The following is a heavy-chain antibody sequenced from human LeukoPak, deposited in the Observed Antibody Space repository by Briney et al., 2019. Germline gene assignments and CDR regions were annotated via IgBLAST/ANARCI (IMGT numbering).Heavy chain of an antibody. Sequence: PSETLSLTCAVYGGSFSGYYWSWIRQPPGKGLEWIGEINHSGSTNYNPSLKSRVTISVDTSKNLFSLKLSSVTAADTAVYYCARGLYYYDSSGYSDDAFDIWGQGTMVTVSS. CDR1: GGSFSGYY. J-gene: IGHJ3*02. CDR3: ARGLYYYDSSGYSDDAFDI. V-gene: IGHV4-34*01. CDR2: INHSGST. D-gene: IGHD3-22*01.